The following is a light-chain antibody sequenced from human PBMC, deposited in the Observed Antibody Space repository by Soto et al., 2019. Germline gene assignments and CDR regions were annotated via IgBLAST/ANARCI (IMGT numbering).Light chain of an antibody. CDR3: QQYNNWPGT. CDR2: GAS. V-gene: IGKV3-15*01. CDR1: QSVSSN. Sequence: EIVMTQSPATLSVSPGERATLSCRASQSVSSNLAWYQQKPGQAPRLLIYGASTRATGIPARFSGSGSGTEFTLTISSLQSEDFAVYYCQQYNNWPGTFGPGTKWISN. J-gene: IGKJ3*01.